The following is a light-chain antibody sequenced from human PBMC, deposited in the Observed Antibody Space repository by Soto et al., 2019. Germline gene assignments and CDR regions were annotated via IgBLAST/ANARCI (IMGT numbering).Light chain of an antibody. CDR1: QSVSTN. CDR3: QQYNFWPK. V-gene: IGKV3-15*01. J-gene: IGKJ1*01. CDR2: GTS. Sequence: EIVLTQSPGTLSLSPRERATLSCRASQSVSTNLAWYQQKPGQSPRLLIYGTSTRATDIPARFSGSGSGTEFTLPIRSLHYEDSAVYYCQQYNFWPKFGQATKGDIK.